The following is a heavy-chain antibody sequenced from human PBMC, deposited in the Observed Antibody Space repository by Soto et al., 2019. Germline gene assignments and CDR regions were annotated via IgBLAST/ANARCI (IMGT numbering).Heavy chain of an antibody. CDR3: ARDQGIAVAVFDY. D-gene: IGHD6-19*01. CDR2: IYYSGST. V-gene: IGHV4-61*01. J-gene: IGHJ4*02. Sequence: QVQLQESGPGLVKPSETLSLTCTVSGGSVTSGSYYWSWIRQPPGKGLEWIGYIYYSGSTNSNPSPKSRVTISVDTSKNQISLKLSSVTAADTAVYYCARDQGIAVAVFDYWGQGTLVTVSA. CDR1: GGSVTSGSYY.